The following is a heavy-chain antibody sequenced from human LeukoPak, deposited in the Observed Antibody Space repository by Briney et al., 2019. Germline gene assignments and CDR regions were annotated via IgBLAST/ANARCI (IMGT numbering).Heavy chain of an antibody. CDR1: GYTFTSYD. Sequence: ASVKVSCKASGYTFTSYDINWVRQATGQGLEWMGWMNPNSGNTGYAQKFQGRVTITRNTSISTAYMELSSLRSEDTAVYYCARAPEGYSYGYFYFDYWGQGTLVTVSS. J-gene: IGHJ4*02. V-gene: IGHV1-8*03. CDR2: MNPNSGNT. D-gene: IGHD5-18*01. CDR3: ARAPEGYSYGYFYFDY.